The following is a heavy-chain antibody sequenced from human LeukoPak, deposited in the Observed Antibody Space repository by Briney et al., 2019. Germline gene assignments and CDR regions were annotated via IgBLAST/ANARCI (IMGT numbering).Heavy chain of an antibody. D-gene: IGHD3-16*01. CDR3: ASFFWGYFDY. CDR1: GFHLSDYY. V-gene: IGHV3-11*01. J-gene: IGHJ4*02. Sequence: GGSLRLPCSASGFHLSDYYMSWIRPGPGEGVEWVSYISSCGSTLYYADSVEGRFTISSDNAKNSLYLQMNSLRAEDTAVYYCASFFWGYFDYWGQGTLVTVSS. CDR2: ISSCGSTL.